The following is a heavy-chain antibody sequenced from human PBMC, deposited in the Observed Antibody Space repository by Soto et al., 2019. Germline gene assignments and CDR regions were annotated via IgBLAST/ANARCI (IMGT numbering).Heavy chain of an antibody. Sequence: VESLKSSWKGSGYSFTSYWIGWVRQMPGKGLEWMGIIYPGDSDTRYSPSFQGQVTISADKSISTAYLQWSSLKASDTAMYYCARRVAVAPYYFDYWGQGTLVTVSS. D-gene: IGHD6-19*01. CDR2: IYPGDSDT. CDR1: GYSFTSYW. J-gene: IGHJ4*02. V-gene: IGHV5-51*01. CDR3: ARRVAVAPYYFDY.